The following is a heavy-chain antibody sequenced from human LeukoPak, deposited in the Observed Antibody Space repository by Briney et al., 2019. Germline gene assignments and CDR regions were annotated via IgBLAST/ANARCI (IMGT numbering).Heavy chain of an antibody. D-gene: IGHD2-2*01. J-gene: IGHJ6*03. CDR1: GGSISSSSYY. Sequence: PSETLSLTCTVSGGSISSSSYYWGWIRQPPGKGLEWIGSIYYSGRTYYNPALKSRVTISVDTSKNQFSLKLSSVTAADTAVYYCARGIPCSSTSCPIPRPGRGYYMDVWGKGTTVTVSS. CDR2: IYYSGRT. V-gene: IGHV4-39*01. CDR3: ARGIPCSSTSCPIPRPGRGYYMDV.